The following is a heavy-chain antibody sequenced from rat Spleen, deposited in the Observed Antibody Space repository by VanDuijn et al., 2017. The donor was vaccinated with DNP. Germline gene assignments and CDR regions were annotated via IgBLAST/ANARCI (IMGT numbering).Heavy chain of an antibody. D-gene: IGHD1-1*01. V-gene: IGHV5-22*01. CDR3: ARWDYSAWSFDF. CDR2: IRYDGGTA. Sequence: EVQLVESGGDLVQPGRSLKLSCAASGFIFSDYYMAWVRRAPAKGLEWVAYIRYDGGTADYGDSVKGRFTISSDNAKNTLYLQMNSLRSEDMATYYCARWDYSAWSFDFWGPGTMVTVSS. CDR1: GFIFSDYY. J-gene: IGHJ1*01.